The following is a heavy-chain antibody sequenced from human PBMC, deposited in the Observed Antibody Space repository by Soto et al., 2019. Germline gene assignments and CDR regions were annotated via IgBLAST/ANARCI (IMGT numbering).Heavy chain of an antibody. CDR3: ARAARPYCGGDCSPADAFDI. CDR2: ISYDGSNK. D-gene: IGHD2-21*02. V-gene: IGHV3-30-3*01. J-gene: IGHJ3*02. CDR1: GFTFSSYA. Sequence: QVQLVESGGGVVQPGRSLRLSCAASGFTFSSYAMHWVRQAPGKGLEWVAVISYDGSNKYYADSVKGRFTISRDNSKNTLYLQMNSLRAEDTAVYYCARAARPYCGGDCSPADAFDIWGQGTMVTVSS.